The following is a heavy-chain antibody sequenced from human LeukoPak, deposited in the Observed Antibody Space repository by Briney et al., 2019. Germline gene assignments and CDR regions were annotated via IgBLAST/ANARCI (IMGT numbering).Heavy chain of an antibody. D-gene: IGHD3-22*01. Sequence: LRLSCAASGFIFDDYAMHWVRQAPGKGLEWIGYIYSSGSTNYNPSLKSRVTISIDTSKSQFSLKLSSVTAADTAVYYCARGEDYYDSSGYYNWFDPWGQGTLVTVSS. CDR3: ARGEDYYDSSGYYNWFDP. CDR1: GFIFDDYA. J-gene: IGHJ5*02. CDR2: IYSSGST. V-gene: IGHV4-59*01.